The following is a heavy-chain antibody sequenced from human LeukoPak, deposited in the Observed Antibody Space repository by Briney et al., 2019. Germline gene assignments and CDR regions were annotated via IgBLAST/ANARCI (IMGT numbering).Heavy chain of an antibody. CDR1: GFTFSNYG. V-gene: IGHV3-33*01. CDR2: IWYDESNK. Sequence: GGSLRLSRAASGFTFSNYGMHWVRQAPGKGLEWVAVIWYDESNKYYADSVKGRFTISRDNSKNTLYLQMNSLRAEDTAVYYCARDSSSGVRYFDYWGQGTLVTVSS. CDR3: ARDSSSGVRYFDY. D-gene: IGHD6-25*01. J-gene: IGHJ4*02.